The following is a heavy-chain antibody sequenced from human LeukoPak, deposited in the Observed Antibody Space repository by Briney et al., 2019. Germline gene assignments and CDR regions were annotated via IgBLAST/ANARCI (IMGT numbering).Heavy chain of an antibody. Sequence: GGSLRLSCAASGFTFSDYSMNWVRQAPGKGLEWVSWITSSSDSIYYADSVNGRFTISRDNAKNSLYLQMNSLRDEDTAVYYCSSESRYWGQGTLVIVSS. CDR1: GFTFSDYS. J-gene: IGHJ4*02. CDR3: SSESRY. V-gene: IGHV3-48*02. CDR2: ITSSSDSI. D-gene: IGHD3-22*01.